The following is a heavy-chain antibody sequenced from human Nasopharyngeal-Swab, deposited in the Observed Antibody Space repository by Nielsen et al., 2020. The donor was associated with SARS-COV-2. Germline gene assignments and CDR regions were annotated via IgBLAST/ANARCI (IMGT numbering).Heavy chain of an antibody. CDR3: ARILWYGGADYYMDV. D-gene: IGHD3-10*01. Sequence: WIRQPPGKGLEWVSYISSSSSYTNYADSVKGRFTISRDNAKNSPYLQMNSLRAEDTAVYYCARILWYGGADYYMDVWGKGTTVTVSS. CDR2: ISSSSSYT. J-gene: IGHJ6*03. V-gene: IGHV3-11*06.